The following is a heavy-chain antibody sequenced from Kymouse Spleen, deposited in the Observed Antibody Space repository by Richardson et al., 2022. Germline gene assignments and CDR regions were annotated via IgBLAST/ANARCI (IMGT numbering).Heavy chain of an antibody. J-gene: IGHJ4*02. CDR1: GFTFSSYG. CDR2: ISYDGSNK. D-gene: IGHD2-2*02. Sequence: QVQLVESGGGVVQPGRSLRLSCAASGFTFSSYGMHWVRQAPGKGLEWVAVISYDGSNKYYADSVKGRFTISRDNSKNTLYLQMNSLRAEDTAVYYCAKEGWTSCYKGYWGQGTLVTVSS. V-gene: IGHV3-30*18. CDR3: AKEGWTSCYKGY.